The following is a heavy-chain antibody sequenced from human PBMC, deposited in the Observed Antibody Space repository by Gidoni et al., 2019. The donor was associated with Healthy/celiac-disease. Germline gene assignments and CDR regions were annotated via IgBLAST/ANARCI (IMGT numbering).Heavy chain of an antibody. Sequence: EVQLLESGGGLVQPGGSLRRSCAASGFTFSSYAMRWVRQAPGKGLEWVSAISGSGGSTYYADSVKGRFTISRDNSKNTLYLQMNSLRAEDTAVYYCAKEVTMIVVVRIGMDVWGQGTTVTVSS. J-gene: IGHJ6*02. CDR2: ISGSGGST. V-gene: IGHV3-23*01. CDR3: AKEVTMIVVVRIGMDV. CDR1: GFTFSSYA. D-gene: IGHD3-22*01.